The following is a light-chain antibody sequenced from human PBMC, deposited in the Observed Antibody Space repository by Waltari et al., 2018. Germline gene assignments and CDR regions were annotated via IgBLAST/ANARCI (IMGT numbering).Light chain of an antibody. J-gene: IGKJ2*01. CDR2: GAS. V-gene: IGKV3-20*01. CDR3: QQYVSSPYT. Sequence: EIVLTQSPGTLSLSAGERGTLSCRASQSVSRHYLAWYQLKPGQAPRFLVYGASSRATCIPDRFSGSGSGTDFTLTISRVEPEDFAVYYCQQYVSSPYTFGQGTKLEIK. CDR1: QSVSRHY.